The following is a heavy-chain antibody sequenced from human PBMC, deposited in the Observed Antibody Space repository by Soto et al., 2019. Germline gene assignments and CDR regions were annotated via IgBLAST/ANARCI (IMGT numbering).Heavy chain of an antibody. CDR1: GGSISSSNW. V-gene: IGHV4-4*02. D-gene: IGHD6-6*01. CDR3: ARGYSSSPNWFGP. Sequence: SETLSLTCAVSGGSISSSNWWSWVRQPPGKGLEWIGEIYHSGSTNYNPSLKSRVTISVDKPNNQFSLKLSSVTAADTAVYYCARGYSSSPNWFGPWGQGTLVTVSS. CDR2: IYHSGST. J-gene: IGHJ5*02.